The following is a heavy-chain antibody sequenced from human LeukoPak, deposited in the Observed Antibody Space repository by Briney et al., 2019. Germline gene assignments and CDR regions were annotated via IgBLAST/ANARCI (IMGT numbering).Heavy chain of an antibody. CDR3: AREPFSSGWFP. V-gene: IGHV1-2*02. J-gene: IGHJ5*02. Sequence: ASVKVSCKASGYSFTGYYMHWVRQAPGQGLEWMGWINPNSGGTKYAQKFQGRVTMTRDTSMSTAYMELTRLRSDDTAVYYCAREPFSSGWFPWGQGTLVTVSS. D-gene: IGHD6-19*01. CDR2: INPNSGGT. CDR1: GYSFTGYY.